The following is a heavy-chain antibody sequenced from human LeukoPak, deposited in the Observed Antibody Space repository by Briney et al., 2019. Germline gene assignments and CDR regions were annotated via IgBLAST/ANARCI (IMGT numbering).Heavy chain of an antibody. Sequence: PGGSLRLSCAASGFTFSSYAMNWVRQAPGKGLEWVSAISGSGGSTYCADSVKGRCTISRDNSKNTLYLQMNSLRAEDTAVYYCARVMESLGICMDVWGKGTTVTVSS. D-gene: IGHD3-16*01. CDR1: GFTFSSYA. V-gene: IGHV3-23*01. CDR3: ARVMESLGICMDV. J-gene: IGHJ6*03. CDR2: ISGSGGST.